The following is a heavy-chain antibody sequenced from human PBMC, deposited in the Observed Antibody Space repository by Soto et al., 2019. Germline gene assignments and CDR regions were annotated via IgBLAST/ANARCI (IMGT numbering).Heavy chain of an antibody. CDR3: ARASSPSGGSCYPY. D-gene: IGHD2-15*01. J-gene: IGHJ4*02. CDR2: INDSGST. Sequence: LSLTCAVYGESFSGYYWSLIRQPPGKGLEWIGEINDSGSTNYNPSLKSRVTMSVDTSKNQFSLKLSSVTAADTAIYYCARASSPSGGSCYPYWGQGTLVTVSS. V-gene: IGHV4-34*01. CDR1: GESFSGYY.